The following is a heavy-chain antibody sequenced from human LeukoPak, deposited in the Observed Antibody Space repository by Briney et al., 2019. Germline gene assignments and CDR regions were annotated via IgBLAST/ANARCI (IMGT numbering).Heavy chain of an antibody. D-gene: IGHD2-15*01. CDR1: GFTFSSYA. J-gene: IGHJ4*02. Sequence: GGSLRLSCAASGFTFSSYAMNWVRQAPGKGLEWVSAISNTGGSTYYADSVKGRFTISRDNSKNTLHLQMNSLRADDTAVYYCAKSAKTEVSGGSCYDYWGQGSLVTVSS. CDR2: ISNTGGST. CDR3: AKSAKTEVSGGSCYDY. V-gene: IGHV3-23*01.